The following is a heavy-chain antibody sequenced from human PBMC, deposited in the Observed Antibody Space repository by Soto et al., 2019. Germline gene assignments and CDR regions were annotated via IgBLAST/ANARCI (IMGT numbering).Heavy chain of an antibody. CDR2: ISYDGSNK. V-gene: IGHV3-30*18. D-gene: IGHD6-13*01. CDR1: GFTFSSYG. CDR3: AKLFLSVAAAGTDY. J-gene: IGHJ4*02. Sequence: PGGSLRLSFAASGFTFSSYGMDWVRQAPGKGLEWVAVISYDGSNKYYADSVKGRFTISRDNSKNTLYLQMNSLRAEDTAVYYCAKLFLSVAAAGTDYWGQGTLVTVSS.